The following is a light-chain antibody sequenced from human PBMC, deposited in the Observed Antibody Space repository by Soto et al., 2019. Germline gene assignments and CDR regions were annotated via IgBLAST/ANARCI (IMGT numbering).Light chain of an antibody. V-gene: IGLV2-11*01. CDR3: CSYAGTYSSYV. Sequence: QSVLTQPRSVSGSPGQSVTISCTGTSRDVGGYYYVSWYQQHPGKAPKLMIYDVSKRPSGVPDRFSGSKSDNTASLTISGLQAEDEADYYCCSYAGTYSSYVFGTGTQLTVL. J-gene: IGLJ1*01. CDR2: DVS. CDR1: SRDVGGYYY.